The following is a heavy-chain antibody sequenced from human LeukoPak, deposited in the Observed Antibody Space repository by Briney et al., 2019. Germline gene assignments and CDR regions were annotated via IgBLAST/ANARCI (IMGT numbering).Heavy chain of an antibody. CDR2: ISASDGRT. V-gene: IGHV3-23*01. CDR1: GFTFSSYA. J-gene: IGHJ3*02. CDR3: VRDKRFPDDVFDI. D-gene: IGHD3-10*01. Sequence: GGSLRLSCAASGFTFSSYAMSWVRQAPGKGLEWVSAISASDGRTWYADSVRGRFTISRDNFKNTLYVQINSLRVEDTVVYYCVRDKRFPDDVFDIWGQGTLVTVSS.